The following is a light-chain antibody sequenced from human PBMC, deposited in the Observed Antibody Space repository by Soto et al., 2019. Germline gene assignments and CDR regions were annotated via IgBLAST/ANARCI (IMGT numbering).Light chain of an antibody. CDR2: GAS. Sequence: EIVMTQSPATLSVSPGERATLSCRASQSVSSNLAWYQQKPGQAPRLLIYGASTRATGIPARFSGSGSGTGLTLTTSSLQSEDFEVYYCQQYNNWPPLTFGGGTKVEIK. J-gene: IGKJ4*01. V-gene: IGKV3-15*01. CDR1: QSVSSN. CDR3: QQYNNWPPLT.